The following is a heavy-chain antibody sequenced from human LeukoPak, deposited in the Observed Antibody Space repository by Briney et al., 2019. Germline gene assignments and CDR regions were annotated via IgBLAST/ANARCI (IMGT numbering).Heavy chain of an antibody. V-gene: IGHV7-4-1*02. CDR2: ININTANP. D-gene: IGHD2-15*01. CDR1: GFTFTSYA. Sequence: GASVKVSCKASGFTFTSYAINWVRQAPGQGLEWMGWININTANPTYAQCFTGRFVFSLDTSVSTAYLQISSLKAEDTAVYYCARNRISRYMDVWGKGTTVTVSS. CDR3: ARNRISRYMDV. J-gene: IGHJ6*03.